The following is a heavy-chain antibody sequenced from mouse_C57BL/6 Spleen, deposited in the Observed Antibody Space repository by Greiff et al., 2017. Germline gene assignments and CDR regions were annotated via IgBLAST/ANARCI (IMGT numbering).Heavy chain of an antibody. CDR2: IRIGSSTI. D-gene: IGHD2-12*01. Sequence: EVQLQESGGGLVKPGGSLKLSCAASGFTFSDYAMHWVRQAPEKGLEWVAYIRIGSSTINYADTVKGRFTISRENAKNTLFLQMTSLTSEDTAMYYCARRYYRSEAFAYWGQGTLVTVS. J-gene: IGHJ4*01. CDR3: ARRYYRSEAFAY. V-gene: IGHV5-17*01. CDR1: GFTFSDYA.